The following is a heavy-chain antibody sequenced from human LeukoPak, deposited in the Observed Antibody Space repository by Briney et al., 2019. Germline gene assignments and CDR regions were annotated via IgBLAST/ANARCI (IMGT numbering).Heavy chain of an antibody. Sequence: PGGSLRLSCAASGFTFSSYWMSWVRQAPGKGLEWVANIKQDGSEKYYVDSVKGRFTISRDNAKTSLYLQMDSLRAEDTAVYYCARNRGWLQFDYWGQGTLVTVSS. CDR1: GFTFSSYW. CDR3: ARNRGWLQFDY. J-gene: IGHJ4*02. D-gene: IGHD5-12*01. V-gene: IGHV3-7*03. CDR2: IKQDGSEK.